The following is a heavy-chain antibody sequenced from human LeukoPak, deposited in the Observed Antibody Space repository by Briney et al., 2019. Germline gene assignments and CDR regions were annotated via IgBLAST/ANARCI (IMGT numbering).Heavy chain of an antibody. J-gene: IGHJ4*02. D-gene: IGHD6-13*01. Sequence: GGSLRLSCAASGFTFSGYSMSWVRQAPGKGLEWVANIKQDGSEKYYVDSVKGRFAISRDNAKNSLYLQMNSLRVEDTAVYYCTTVKWGNSWYVDNWGQGTLVTVSS. CDR1: GFTFSGYS. V-gene: IGHV3-7*05. CDR3: TTVKWGNSWYVDN. CDR2: IKQDGSEK.